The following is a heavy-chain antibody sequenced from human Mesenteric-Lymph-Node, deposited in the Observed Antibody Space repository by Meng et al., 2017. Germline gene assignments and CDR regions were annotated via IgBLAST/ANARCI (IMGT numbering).Heavy chain of an antibody. CDR3: VWDKARHADGS. Sequence: GESLKISCEASGFTLGLFWMSWVRQAPGKGLEWVASINQEGTVRKYVDSVKGRFTVSRDDAKNSLSLQMSSLRAEDTAVYYCVWDKARHADGSWGQGTLVTVSS. V-gene: IGHV3-7*01. CDR2: INQEGTVR. CDR1: GFTLGLFW. D-gene: IGHD5-24*01. J-gene: IGHJ4*02.